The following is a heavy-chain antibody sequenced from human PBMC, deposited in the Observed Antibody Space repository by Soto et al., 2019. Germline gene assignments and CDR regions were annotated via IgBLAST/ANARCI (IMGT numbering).Heavy chain of an antibody. J-gene: IGHJ5*02. D-gene: IGHD3-22*01. V-gene: IGHV1-18*04. Sequence: QIQLVQSGAEVKKPGTSVKVSCKASGYTFTSYGISWVRQAPGQGLEWMGWINPSSGHTNYAQNLQDRATMTTDTSTNTAYMELKSLRSDDTAVYFCARGQVVNFDNWFDPWGQGTLVTVSS. CDR3: ARGQVVNFDNWFDP. CDR1: GYTFTSYG. CDR2: INPSSGHT.